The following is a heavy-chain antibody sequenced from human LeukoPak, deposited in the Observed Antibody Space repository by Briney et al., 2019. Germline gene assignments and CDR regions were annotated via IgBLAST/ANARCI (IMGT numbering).Heavy chain of an antibody. Sequence: SGPTLVKPTQTLTLTCIFSGFSLSTSGMRASWIRQPPGKGLEWIGSIYYSGSTHYNPSLKSRVTISVDTSKNQFSLKLSSVTAADTAVYYCARRPYCSSTSCYAGGYYFDYWGQGTLVTVYS. J-gene: IGHJ4*02. CDR2: IYYSGST. V-gene: IGHV4-39*01. CDR1: GFSLSTSGMR. D-gene: IGHD2-2*01. CDR3: ARRPYCSSTSCYAGGYYFDY.